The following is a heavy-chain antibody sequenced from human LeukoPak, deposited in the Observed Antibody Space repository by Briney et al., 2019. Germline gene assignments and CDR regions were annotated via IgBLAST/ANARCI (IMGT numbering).Heavy chain of an antibody. J-gene: IGHJ5*02. CDR2: IWYDGSNK. V-gene: IGHV3-33*08. Sequence: PGGSLRLSCAASGFTFSSYAMHWVRRAPGKGLEWVAVIWYDGSNKYYADSVKGRFTISRDNSKNTLYLQMNSLRAEDTAVYYCARGSIAVAGTWGQGTLVTVSS. D-gene: IGHD6-19*01. CDR1: GFTFSSYA. CDR3: ARGSIAVAGT.